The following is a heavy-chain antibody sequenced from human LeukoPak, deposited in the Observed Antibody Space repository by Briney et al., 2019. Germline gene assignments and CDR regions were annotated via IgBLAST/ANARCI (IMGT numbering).Heavy chain of an antibody. Sequence: GGSLRLSCAASGFTFSNYWVRWVRQAPGEGVVWVSRINRDGSTTKYADSVKGRFTVSRDNAKNTLNLQMNSLRAEDTAVYYCARDKKSGESSEIDYWGQGTLVTVSS. CDR1: GFTFSNYW. CDR3: ARDKKSGESSEIDY. V-gene: IGHV3-74*03. CDR2: INRDGSTT. D-gene: IGHD3-10*01. J-gene: IGHJ4*02.